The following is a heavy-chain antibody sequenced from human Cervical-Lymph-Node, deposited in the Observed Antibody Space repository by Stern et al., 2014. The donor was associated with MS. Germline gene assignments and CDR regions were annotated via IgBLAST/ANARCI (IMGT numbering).Heavy chain of an antibody. V-gene: IGHV1-69*01. D-gene: IGHD1-1*01. CDR3: ARDKDDNGMDV. J-gene: IGHJ6*02. Sequence: QVQLVQSEAEVKKPGSSVKVSCTASGDTFINFGISWVRLAPGQGLEWMGGIIPILGTTEYITRFQGRLPISADESATTVYMELNSLRSDDTAVYYCARDKDDNGMDVWGQGTTVIVSS. CDR2: IIPILGTT. CDR1: GDTFINFG.